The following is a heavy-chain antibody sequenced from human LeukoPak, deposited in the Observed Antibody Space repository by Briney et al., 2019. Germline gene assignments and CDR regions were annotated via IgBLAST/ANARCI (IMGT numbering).Heavy chain of an antibody. V-gene: IGHV5-10-1*01. D-gene: IGHD4-17*01. CDR2: IDPSDSYT. Sequence: GESLRISCKGSGYSFTSYWISWARQMPGKGLEWMGRIDPSDSYTNYSPSFQGHVTISADKSISTAYLQWSSLKASDTAMYYCARDYGDYSWFDPWGQGTLVTVSS. CDR3: ARDYGDYSWFDP. J-gene: IGHJ5*02. CDR1: GYSFTSYW.